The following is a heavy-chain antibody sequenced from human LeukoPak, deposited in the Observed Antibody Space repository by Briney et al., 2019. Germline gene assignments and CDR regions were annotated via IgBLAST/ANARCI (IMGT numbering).Heavy chain of an antibody. D-gene: IGHD5-12*01. J-gene: IGHJ4*02. CDR2: IGRSGGST. CDR1: GFTFSSSV. Sequence: QTGGSLRLSCAASGFTFSSSVMSWVRQAPGKGLEWVSSIGRSGGSTYYADSVKGRFTISRDNSKNTLYLQMNSLRAEDTAVYYCARGPSGYHNTGGQGTLVTVSS. CDR3: ARGPSGYHNT. V-gene: IGHV3-23*01.